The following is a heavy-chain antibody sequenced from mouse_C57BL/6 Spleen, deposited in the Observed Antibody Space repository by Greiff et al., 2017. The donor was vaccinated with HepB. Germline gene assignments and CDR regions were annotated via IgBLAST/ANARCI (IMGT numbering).Heavy chain of an antibody. CDR1: GYAFSSYW. J-gene: IGHJ3*01. CDR3: AGGLLQGFAY. CDR2: IYPGDGDT. Sequence: VQWVESGAELVKPGASVKISCKASGYAFSSYWMNWVKQRPGKGLEWIGQIYPGDGDTNYNGKFKGKATLTADKSSSTAYMQLSSLTSEDSAVYFCAGGLLQGFAYWGQGTLVTVSA. V-gene: IGHV1-80*01. D-gene: IGHD2-3*01.